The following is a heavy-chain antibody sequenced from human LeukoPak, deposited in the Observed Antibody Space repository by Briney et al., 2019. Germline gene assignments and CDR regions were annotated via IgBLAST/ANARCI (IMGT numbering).Heavy chain of an antibody. CDR3: AKQIVPTAILTYYYYMDV. Sequence: GGSLRLSCAASGFTFSSYAIHWVRQAPGKGLEWVAVISYDGSNKYYADSVKGRFTISRDNSKNTLYLQMNSLRAEDTAVYYCAKQIVPTAILTYYYYMDVWGKGTTVTVSS. J-gene: IGHJ6*03. CDR2: ISYDGSNK. V-gene: IGHV3-30-3*02. D-gene: IGHD2-2*02. CDR1: GFTFSSYA.